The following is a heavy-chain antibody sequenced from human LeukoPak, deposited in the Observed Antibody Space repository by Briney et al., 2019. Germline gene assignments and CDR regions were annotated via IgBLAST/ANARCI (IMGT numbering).Heavy chain of an antibody. CDR3: ARQRASCSEGTCYFDY. D-gene: IGHD2-15*01. CDR2: LSGIGGGP. Sequence: PGGSLRLSCAASGFTFSSYVMSWVRQAPGKVLECGSALSGIGGGPYYADSVKGRFTISRDNSKNTLYLQMNSLRVDDTAIYYCARQRASCSEGTCYFDYWGQGTLVTVSS. CDR1: GFTFSSYV. J-gene: IGHJ4*02. V-gene: IGHV3-23*01.